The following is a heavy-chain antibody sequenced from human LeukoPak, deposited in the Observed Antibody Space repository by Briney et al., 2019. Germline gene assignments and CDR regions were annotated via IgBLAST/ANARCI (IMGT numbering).Heavy chain of an antibody. CDR3: ARHSGSYRAHYYYYYMDV. V-gene: IGHV5-51*01. J-gene: IGHJ6*03. Sequence: PGESLKISCKGSGYSFTSYWIGWVRQMPGKVLEWMGIIYPGDSDTRYSPSFQGQVTISADKSISTAYLQWSSLKASDTAMYYCARHSGSYRAHYYYYYMDVWGKGTTVTISS. D-gene: IGHD1-26*01. CDR1: GYSFTSYW. CDR2: IYPGDSDT.